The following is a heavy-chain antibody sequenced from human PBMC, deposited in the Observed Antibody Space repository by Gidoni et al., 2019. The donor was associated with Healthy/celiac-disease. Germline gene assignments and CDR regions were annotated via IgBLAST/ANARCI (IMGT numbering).Heavy chain of an antibody. V-gene: IGHV3-23*01. D-gene: IGHD1-26*01. CDR3: AKDPLPKWEPNGYYYYYGMDV. J-gene: IGHJ6*02. CDR2: ISGSGGST. Sequence: EVQLLESGGGLVQPGGSLRLSCAASGFTFSSYAMSWVRQAPGKGLEWVAAISGSGGSTYYADSVKGRFTISRDNSKNTLYLQMNSLRAEDTAVYYCAKDPLPKWEPNGYYYYYGMDVWGQGTTVTVSS. CDR1: GFTFSSYA.